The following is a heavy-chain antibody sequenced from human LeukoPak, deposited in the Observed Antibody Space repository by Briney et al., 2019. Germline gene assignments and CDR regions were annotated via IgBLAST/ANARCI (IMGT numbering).Heavy chain of an antibody. J-gene: IGHJ4*02. CDR1: GGTFSSYA. CDR3: ASASTYSSSSARALNFDY. Sequence: SVKVSCKASGGTFSSYAISWVRQAPGQGLEWMGGIIPIFGTANYAQKFQGRVTITADESTSTAYMELSSLKSEDTAVYYCASASTYSSSSARALNFDYWGQGTLVTVSS. CDR2: IIPIFGTA. D-gene: IGHD6-6*01. V-gene: IGHV1-69*13.